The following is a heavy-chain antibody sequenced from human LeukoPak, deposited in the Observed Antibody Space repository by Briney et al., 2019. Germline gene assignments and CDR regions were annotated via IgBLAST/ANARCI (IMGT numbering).Heavy chain of an antibody. CDR1: GYTFTGYY. J-gene: IGHJ1*01. CDR3: ARGESSSVYFQH. CDR2: INPNSGGT. D-gene: IGHD6-6*01. Sequence: ASVKVSCKASGYTFTGYYMHWVRQAPGQGLEWMGWINPNSGGTNYAQKFQGWVTMTRDTSISTAYMELSRLRSVDTAVYYCARGESSSVYFQHWGQGTLVTVSS. V-gene: IGHV1-2*04.